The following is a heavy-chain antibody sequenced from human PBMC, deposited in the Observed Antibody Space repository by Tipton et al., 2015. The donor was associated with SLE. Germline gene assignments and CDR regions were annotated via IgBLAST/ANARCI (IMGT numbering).Heavy chain of an antibody. V-gene: IGHV4-39*01. Sequence: TLSLTCTVSGGSISGSSYYWGWIRQPPGKGLEWIGSVYYSGSTYYNPSLKSRVTISVDTPKNQYSLKLSAVTAADTAVYYCATRTLPDWDLDYWSQGTLVTVSS. J-gene: IGHJ4*02. CDR1: GGSISGSSYY. D-gene: IGHD3-9*01. CDR2: VYYSGST. CDR3: ATRTLPDWDLDY.